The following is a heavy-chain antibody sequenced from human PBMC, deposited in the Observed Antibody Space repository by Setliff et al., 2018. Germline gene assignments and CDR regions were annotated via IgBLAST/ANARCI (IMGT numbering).Heavy chain of an antibody. Sequence: EPLSLTCAVSGGPTIGYYWTWIRQAPGKGLEWIGYIHPWGGSSESTNYSPSLKSRITISLDKSKSQFSLKLTSVTVADTAVYYCARGLHSGTYWGTRPLGLDYWGQGSLVTVS. CDR1: GGPTIGYY. CDR2: IHPWGGSSEST. D-gene: IGHD1-26*01. CDR3: ARGLHSGTYWGTRPLGLDY. V-gene: IGHV4-59*08. J-gene: IGHJ4*02.